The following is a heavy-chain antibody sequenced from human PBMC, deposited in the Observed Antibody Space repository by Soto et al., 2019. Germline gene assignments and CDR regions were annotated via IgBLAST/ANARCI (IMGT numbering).Heavy chain of an antibody. J-gene: IGHJ5*02. CDR3: ASLHLSFDP. V-gene: IGHV4-30-4*01. CDR2: IYSSGST. CDR1: GASISSGDSF. Sequence: QVQLQESGPGLVKPSQTLSLTCTVSGASISSGDSFWSWIRQPPGKGLEWIAYIYSSGSTYYNPSLKRRVAISIDTSKNQFSLNLSSLTAADTAVYYCASLHLSFDPWGQGTLVTVSS.